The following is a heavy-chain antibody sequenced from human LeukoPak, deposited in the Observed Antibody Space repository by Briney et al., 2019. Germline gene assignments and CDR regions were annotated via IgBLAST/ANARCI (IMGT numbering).Heavy chain of an antibody. V-gene: IGHV3-9*01. J-gene: IGHJ4*02. D-gene: IGHD6-19*01. CDR3: ASHLESFFNSSGWAVGY. CDR1: GFTFDDYA. CDR2: ISWNSGSI. Sequence: GGSLRLSCAASGFTFDDYAMHWVRQAPGKGLEWVSGISWNSGSIGYADSVKGRFTISRDNAKNSLYLQMNSLRAEDTAVYYCASHLESFFNSSGWAVGYWGQGTLVTVSS.